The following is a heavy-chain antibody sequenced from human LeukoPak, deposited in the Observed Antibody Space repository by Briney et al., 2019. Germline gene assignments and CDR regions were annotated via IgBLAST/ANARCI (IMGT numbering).Heavy chain of an antibody. V-gene: IGHV5-51*01. Sequence: GESLKISCKGSGYSCTSYWIGWVRQMPGKGLEWMGIIYPGDSDTRYSPSFQGQVTISADKSISTAYLQWSSLKASDTAMYYCARLTPYDFWSGPPDIWGQGTMVTVSS. J-gene: IGHJ3*02. CDR3: ARLTPYDFWSGPPDI. CDR1: GYSCTSYW. CDR2: IYPGDSDT. D-gene: IGHD3-3*01.